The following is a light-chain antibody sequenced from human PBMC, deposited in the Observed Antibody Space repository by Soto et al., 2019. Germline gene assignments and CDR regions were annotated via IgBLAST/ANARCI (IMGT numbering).Light chain of an antibody. Sequence: EIVMTQSPATLSVSPGERATLSCRASQSVSSNLAWYQQKPGQAPRLLIYGASTRATGIPARFSGSGSGTEFTLTISSLQSEDFAVYYCQQYNNWLPITFDPGTKVDIK. J-gene: IGKJ3*01. CDR2: GAS. V-gene: IGKV3-15*01. CDR3: QQYNNWLPIT. CDR1: QSVSSN.